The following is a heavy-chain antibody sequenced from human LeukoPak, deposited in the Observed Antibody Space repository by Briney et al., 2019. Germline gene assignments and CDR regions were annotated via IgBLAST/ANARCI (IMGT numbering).Heavy chain of an antibody. D-gene: IGHD3-16*02. Sequence: APVKVSCKASGYTFISYYMHWVRQAPGQGLEWMGIINPSGGGTSYAQKFQGRVTMTRDTSTSTVYMELSSLGSEDTAVYYCARSGITWGTYRPPLDYWGQGTLVTVSS. CDR1: GYTFISYY. CDR3: ARSGITWGTYRPPLDY. CDR2: INPSGGGT. J-gene: IGHJ4*02. V-gene: IGHV1-46*01.